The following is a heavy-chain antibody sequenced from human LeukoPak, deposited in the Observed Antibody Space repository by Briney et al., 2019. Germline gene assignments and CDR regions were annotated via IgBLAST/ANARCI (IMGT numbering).Heavy chain of an antibody. J-gene: IGHJ5*02. CDR1: GFTVSSNY. Sequence: GGSLRLSCAASGFTVSSNYVSWVRQAPGKGLEWVSAIHTSGDTCYADSVKGRFTISRDTSKNTLYLQINSLRVEDTAVYYCIVFGDSNHWGQGTLVTVSS. CDR3: IVFGDSNH. D-gene: IGHD4-17*01. CDR2: IHTSGDT. V-gene: IGHV3-53*01.